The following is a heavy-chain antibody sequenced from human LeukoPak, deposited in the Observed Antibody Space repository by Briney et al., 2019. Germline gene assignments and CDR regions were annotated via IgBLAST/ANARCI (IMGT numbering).Heavy chain of an antibody. Sequence: SETLSLTCTVSGGSISSYYWSWIRQPPGKGLEWIGYIYYSGSTNYNPSLKSRVTISVDTSKNQFSLKLSSVTAADTAVYYCARTYDILTGYYKPSYYFDYGGQGTLVTVSS. CDR2: IYYSGST. V-gene: IGHV4-59*01. D-gene: IGHD3-9*01. CDR1: GGSISSYY. CDR3: ARTYDILTGYYKPSYYFDY. J-gene: IGHJ4*02.